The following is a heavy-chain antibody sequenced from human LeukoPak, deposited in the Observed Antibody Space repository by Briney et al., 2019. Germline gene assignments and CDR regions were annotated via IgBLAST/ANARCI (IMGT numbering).Heavy chain of an antibody. J-gene: IGHJ3*02. V-gene: IGHV4-4*07. CDR1: GGSISSYY. CDR2: IYTSGST. D-gene: IGHD6-19*01. CDR3: ARQTAGNDAFDI. Sequence: SETLSLTCTVSGGSISSYYWSWIRQPAGKGLEWIGRIYTSGSTNYNPSLKSRVTMSVDTSKNQFSLMLSSVTAADTAVYYCARQTAGNDAFDIWAQGTMVTVSS.